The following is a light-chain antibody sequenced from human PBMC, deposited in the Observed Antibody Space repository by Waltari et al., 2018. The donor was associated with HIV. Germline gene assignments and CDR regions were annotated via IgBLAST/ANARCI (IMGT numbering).Light chain of an antibody. CDR1: SSDVGGYNY. CDR3: CSYAGSYTYV. CDR2: DVS. J-gene: IGLJ1*01. Sequence: QSALTQPRSVSGSPGQSVTISCTGTSSDVGGYNYVSWYQQHPGKAPKVRSYDVSKRPSVVPDRFSGSKSGNAASLTISVLQAEDEADYYCCSYAGSYTYVFGTGTKVTVL. V-gene: IGLV2-11*01.